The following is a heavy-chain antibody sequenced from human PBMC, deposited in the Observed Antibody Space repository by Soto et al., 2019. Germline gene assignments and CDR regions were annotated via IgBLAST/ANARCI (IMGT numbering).Heavy chain of an antibody. CDR1: GDTFSNHT. CDR3: ARVAEMGTVIEGYYYYMDV. V-gene: IGHV1-69*04. CDR2: IIPILGVA. D-gene: IGHD4-17*01. J-gene: IGHJ6*03. Sequence: QVQLVQSGAEVKKPGSSVKVSCKASGDTFSNHTISWVRQAPGQGLEWMGRIIPILGVANYAQKFQGRVTITADNSMTTAYMERSSLGSADTAVYYCARVAEMGTVIEGYYYYMDVWGKGTTVTVSS.